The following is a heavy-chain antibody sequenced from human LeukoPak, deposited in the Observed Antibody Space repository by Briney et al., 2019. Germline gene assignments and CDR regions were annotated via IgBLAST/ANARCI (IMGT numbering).Heavy chain of an antibody. D-gene: IGHD6-6*01. J-gene: IGHJ4*02. V-gene: IGHV3-30*02. CDR1: GFIFSNYA. CDR2: IRYDGSNK. Sequence: PGGSLRLSCAASGFIFSNYAMHWFRQAPGKGLEWVTFIRYDGSNKYYAESVKGRFTISRDNSKNTLYLQMNSLRAEDTAVYYCAKAIHSSSSGVVDYWGQGTLVTVSS. CDR3: AKAIHSSSSGVVDY.